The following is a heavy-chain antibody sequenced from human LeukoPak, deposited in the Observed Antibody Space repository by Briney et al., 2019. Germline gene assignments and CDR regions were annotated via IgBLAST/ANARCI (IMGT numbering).Heavy chain of an antibody. D-gene: IGHD6-19*01. CDR3: TKGRPVAAAGAFDY. CDR2: VNHSGST. Sequence: SETLSLTCAVYGGSFSGYYWSWIGQPPGKGLEWIGEVNHSGSTNYNPSLKSRVAISVDTSKNQFSLKLSSVTAADTAVYYCTKGRPVAAAGAFDYWGQGTLVTVSS. J-gene: IGHJ4*02. V-gene: IGHV4-34*01. CDR1: GGSFSGYY.